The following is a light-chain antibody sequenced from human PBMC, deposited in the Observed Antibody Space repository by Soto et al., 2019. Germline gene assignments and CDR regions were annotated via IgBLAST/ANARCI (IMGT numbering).Light chain of an antibody. V-gene: IGKV3-15*01. Sequence: EIVMTQSPDTLSVSPGERATLSCRASQSVSSKLAWYQQKPGQAPSLLIYGASTRATGIPARFSGSGSGTEFTLTISSLQSEDFAVYYCQQYNNWPLTFGGGTKVEIK. CDR1: QSVSSK. J-gene: IGKJ4*01. CDR3: QQYNNWPLT. CDR2: GAS.